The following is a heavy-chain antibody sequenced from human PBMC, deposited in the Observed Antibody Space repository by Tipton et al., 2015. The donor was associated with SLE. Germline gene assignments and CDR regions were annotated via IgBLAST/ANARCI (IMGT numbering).Heavy chain of an antibody. CDR2: NYYSGST. V-gene: IGHV4-39*07. D-gene: IGHD2-2*01. J-gene: IGHJ2*01. Sequence: TLSLTCTVSGGSISSSSYYWGWIRQPPGKGLEWIGSNYYSGSTSYNPSLKSRVTISVDTSKNQFSLKLSSVTAADTAVYYCAGVGYCSSTSCYGAWYFDLWGRGTLVTVSS. CDR1: GGSISSSSYY. CDR3: AGVGYCSSTSCYGAWYFDL.